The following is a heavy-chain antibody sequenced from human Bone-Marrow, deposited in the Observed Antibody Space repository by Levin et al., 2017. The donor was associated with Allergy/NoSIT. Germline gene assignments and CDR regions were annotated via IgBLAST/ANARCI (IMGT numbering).Heavy chain of an antibody. V-gene: IGHV1-2*06. Sequence: ASVTVSCKASGYTFIDYYMHWVRQAPGQGLEWMGRIDPRRGDTNNVQKFQGRVTMTRDTSISTAYMQLSSLRPDDTAIYYCARDGATSSFGFWGQGTLVTVCS. D-gene: IGHD2-2*01. CDR2: IDPRRGDT. CDR1: GYTFIDYY. CDR3: ARDGATSSFGF. J-gene: IGHJ4*03.